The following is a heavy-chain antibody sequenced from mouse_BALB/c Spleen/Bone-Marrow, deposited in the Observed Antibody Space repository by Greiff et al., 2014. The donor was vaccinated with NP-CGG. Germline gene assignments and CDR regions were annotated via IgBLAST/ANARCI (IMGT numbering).Heavy chain of an antibody. V-gene: IGHV1-67*01. J-gene: IGHJ4*01. CDR2: VSTYYGDA. CDR3: ARGVTTGAMDY. Sequence: QVQLQQPGAELVRPGVSVKISCKGSGYTFTDYSIHWIKQSHAKSLEWIGAVSTYYGDATNNQKFKGKATLTVDKSSSTAYMELARLASEGSVIYYCARGVTTGAMDYWGQGTSVTVSS. CDR1: GYTFTDYS. D-gene: IGHD1-1*01.